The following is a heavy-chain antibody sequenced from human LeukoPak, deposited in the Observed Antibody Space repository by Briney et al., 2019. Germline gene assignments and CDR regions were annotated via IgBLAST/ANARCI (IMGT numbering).Heavy chain of an antibody. D-gene: IGHD1-1*01. CDR2: IYYSGST. V-gene: IGHV4-59*01. CDR1: GASISTDY. J-gene: IGHJ3*02. CDR3: AIINTVWNAFDI. Sequence: PSETLSLTCTVSGASISTDYWSWIRQPPGKGLECIGYIYYSGSTNYNPSLKSRVTMSVDTSKNQFSLMLSSVTAADTAVYYCAIINTVWNAFDIWGQGTVVAVSS.